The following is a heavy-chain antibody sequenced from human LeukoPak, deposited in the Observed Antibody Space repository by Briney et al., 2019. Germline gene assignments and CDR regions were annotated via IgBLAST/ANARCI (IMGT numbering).Heavy chain of an antibody. V-gene: IGHV1-18*01. CDR2: ISIGDGNT. CDR3: SRSYHSTSWYYFDL. Sequence: ASVKVSCKASGYTFTGFGTTWVRQAPGQGPEWMGWISIGDGNTHYGQKFQDRVSMTRDIGSNTAFLELRSLRSDGTAVYFCSRSYHSTSWYYFDLWGQGTLVTVSS. D-gene: IGHD2-2*01. J-gene: IGHJ4*02. CDR1: GYTFTGFG.